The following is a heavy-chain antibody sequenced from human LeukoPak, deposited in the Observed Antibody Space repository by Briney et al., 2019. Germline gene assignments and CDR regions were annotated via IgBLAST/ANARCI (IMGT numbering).Heavy chain of an antibody. CDR1: GYNFIRYW. CDR2: IYPGDSDT. J-gene: IGHJ3*02. CDR3: ARQGPEITDDAFDI. Sequence: GESLKISCKGSGYNFIRYWIGWVRQMPGKGLEWMGTIYPGDSDTSYSPSFQGQVTISADKSISTAYLQWSSLKASDTAMYYCARQGPEITDDAFDIWGQGTMVTVSS. V-gene: IGHV5-51*01. D-gene: IGHD1-14*01.